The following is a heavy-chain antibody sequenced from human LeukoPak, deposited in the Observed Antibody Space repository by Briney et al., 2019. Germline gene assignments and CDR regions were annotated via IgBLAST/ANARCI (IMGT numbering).Heavy chain of an antibody. CDR1: GFTFSNYA. CDR3: AKSVSGWYSFDY. V-gene: IGHV3-23*01. D-gene: IGHD6-19*01. CDR2: ISGSGGTT. Sequence: GGSLRLSCAASGFTFSNYAMSWVRQAPGKGLEWVSLISGSGGTTYYADSVKGWFTISRDNSKSTLHLQMNSLRAEDTAVYYCAKSVSGWYSFDYWGQGTLVTVSS. J-gene: IGHJ4*02.